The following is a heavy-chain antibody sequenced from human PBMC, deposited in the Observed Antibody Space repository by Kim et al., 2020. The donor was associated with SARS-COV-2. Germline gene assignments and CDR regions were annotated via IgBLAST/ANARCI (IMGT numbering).Heavy chain of an antibody. J-gene: IGHJ2*01. CDR2: IYSGGRT. CDR1: GFIVSSNH. V-gene: IGHV3-53*04. D-gene: IGHD1-26*01. Sequence: GGSLRLSCAASGFIVSSNHMSWVRQAPGKVLEWVAAIYSGGRTYDADSVKVRFTISRHNSENTLYLQMGSLRAEDTAVYYCAKCSGTNCWYFDLWGRGTLVTVSS. CDR3: AKCSGTNCWYFDL.